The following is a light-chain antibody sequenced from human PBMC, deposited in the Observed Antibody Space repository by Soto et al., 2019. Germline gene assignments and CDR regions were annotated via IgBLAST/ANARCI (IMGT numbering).Light chain of an antibody. Sequence: EIVLTQSPAPLSFSPGERAPLSCRASQSVSSTSLAWYQQKPGQAPRLLIYGASTRDTGIPDRFSGSGSGTDFTLTISSLEPEDFAVYYCQQRRNWPPGAWTFGQGTKVDIK. CDR2: GAS. CDR1: QSVSSTS. V-gene: IGKV3D-20*02. J-gene: IGKJ1*01. CDR3: QQRRNWPPGAWT.